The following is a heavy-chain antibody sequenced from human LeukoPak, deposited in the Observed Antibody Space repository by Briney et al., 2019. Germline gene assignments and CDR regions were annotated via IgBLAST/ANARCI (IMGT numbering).Heavy chain of an antibody. J-gene: IGHJ4*02. CDR1: GFTFSSYA. D-gene: IGHD4-17*01. CDR2: INNSGGRI. Sequence: GGSLRLSCAASGFTFSSYAMSWVRQAPGKGLEWVSSINNSGGRIYYADSVKGRFTISRDNSKNTLYIQMNSLRAEDTAIYYCAKHGEAYGDSRTDYWGQGTLVTVSS. CDR3: AKHGEAYGDSRTDY. V-gene: IGHV3-23*01.